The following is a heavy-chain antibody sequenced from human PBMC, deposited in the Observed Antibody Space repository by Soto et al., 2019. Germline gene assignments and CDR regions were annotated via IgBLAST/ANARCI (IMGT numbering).Heavy chain of an antibody. Sequence: SETLSLTCTVSGGSISSGDYYWSWIRKPPGKGLEWIGYIYYSGSTYYNPSLKSRVTISVDTSRNQFSLKLSSVTAADTAVYYCARRGRSYYDSSGYDPFFDYWGQGTLVTVSS. V-gene: IGHV4-30-4*01. J-gene: IGHJ4*02. CDR2: IYYSGST. D-gene: IGHD3-22*01. CDR3: ARRGRSYYDSSGYDPFFDY. CDR1: GGSISSGDYY.